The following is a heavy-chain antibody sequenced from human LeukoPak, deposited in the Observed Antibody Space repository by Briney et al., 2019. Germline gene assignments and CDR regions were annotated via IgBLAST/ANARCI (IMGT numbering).Heavy chain of an antibody. CDR2: ISGSGGST. Sequence: GGSLRLSCAASGFTFSSYAMSWVRQAPGKGLEWVSAISGSGGSTYYADSVKGRFTISRDNSKNTLYLQMNSLRAEDTAVYYCXXXXXXXXSGYYPFDYWGQGTLVTVSS. J-gene: IGHJ4*02. CDR1: GFTFSSYA. CDR3: XXXXXXXXSGYYPFDY. V-gene: IGHV3-23*01. D-gene: IGHD3-22*01.